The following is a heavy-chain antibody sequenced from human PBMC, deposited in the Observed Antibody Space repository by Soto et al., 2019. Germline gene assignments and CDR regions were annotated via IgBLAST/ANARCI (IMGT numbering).Heavy chain of an antibody. CDR3: AKGSYCSSTSCYGGIAARPGAFDI. J-gene: IGHJ3*02. V-gene: IGHV3-23*01. CDR2: ISGSGGST. CDR1: GFTFSSYA. D-gene: IGHD2-2*01. Sequence: GGSLRLSCAASGFTFSSYAMSWVRQAPGKGLEWVSAISGSGGSTYYADSVEGRFTISRDNSKNTLYLQMNSLRAEDTAVYYCAKGSYCSSTSCYGGIAARPGAFDIWGQGTMVTVSS.